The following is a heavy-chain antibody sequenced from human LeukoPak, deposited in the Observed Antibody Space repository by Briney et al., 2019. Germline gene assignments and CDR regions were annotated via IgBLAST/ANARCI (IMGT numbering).Heavy chain of an antibody. Sequence: PGGSLRLSSAASGFTFSSYSMNWVRQAPGKGLEWVSYISSSSSTIYYADSVKGRFTISRDNAKNSLYLQMNSLRAEDTAVYYCARDGGYEYYYHYYYMDVWGKGTTVTVSS. CDR2: ISSSSSTI. CDR3: ARDGGYEYYYHYYYMDV. J-gene: IGHJ6*03. V-gene: IGHV3-48*01. CDR1: GFTFSSYS. D-gene: IGHD5-12*01.